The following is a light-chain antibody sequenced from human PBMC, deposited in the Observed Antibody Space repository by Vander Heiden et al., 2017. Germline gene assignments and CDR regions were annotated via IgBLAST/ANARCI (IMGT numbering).Light chain of an antibody. Sequence: EIVLTQSPGTLSLSPGESATLSCRASQSFSASYLAWYQQKPGQAPRLLMYGVSRRATGIPDRFSGSGSGTDFTLTISRLEPEDFAVYYCQQYISSRYTFGQGTKLEMK. CDR1: QSFSASY. J-gene: IGKJ2*01. CDR2: GVS. CDR3: QQYISSRYT. V-gene: IGKV3-20*01.